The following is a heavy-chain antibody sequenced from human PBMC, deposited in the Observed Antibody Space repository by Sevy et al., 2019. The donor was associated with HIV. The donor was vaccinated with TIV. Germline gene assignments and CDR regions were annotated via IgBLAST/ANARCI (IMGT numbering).Heavy chain of an antibody. CDR1: GFTFSSYP. D-gene: IGHD3-22*01. CDR3: GRDREMGNYYDSSGSIDY. J-gene: IGHJ4*02. V-gene: IGHV3-30*04. CDR2: LSYDGSNK. Sequence: GGSLRLSCAASGFTFSSYPMHWVRQAPGKGLEWVAVLSYDGSNKYYADSVKGRLTIYRDNSKNTLYVQMNSLRAEDTAVFYCGRDREMGNYYDSSGSIDYWGQGTLVTVSS.